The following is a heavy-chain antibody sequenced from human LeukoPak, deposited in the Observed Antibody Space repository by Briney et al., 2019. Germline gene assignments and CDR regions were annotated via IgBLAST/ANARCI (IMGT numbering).Heavy chain of an antibody. CDR3: ARAYDYSNTIDY. J-gene: IGHJ4*02. CDR1: GFTFSNHW. CDR2: IKQDGSEK. Sequence: PGGSLRPSCAASGFTFSNHWMNWVRQAPGKGLEGVANIKQDGSEKYYVDSVNGRFTISRDNAKNSLYLQMNSLRAEDTALYYCARAYDYSNTIDYWGQGTLVTVSS. V-gene: IGHV3-7*01. D-gene: IGHD4-11*01.